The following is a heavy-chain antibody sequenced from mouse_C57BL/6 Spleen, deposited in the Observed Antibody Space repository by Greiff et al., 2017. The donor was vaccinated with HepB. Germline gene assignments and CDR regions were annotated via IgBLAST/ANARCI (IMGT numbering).Heavy chain of an antibody. V-gene: IGHV1-59*01. CDR2: IDPSDSYT. Sequence: VQLQQPGAELVRPGTSVKLSCKASGYTFTSYWMHWVKQRPGQGLEWIGVIDPSDSYTNYNQKFKGKATLTVDTSSSTAYMQRSSLTSEDAAVYYCARGDYYGSSAYWGQGTLVTVSA. J-gene: IGHJ3*01. CDR3: ARGDYYGSSAY. CDR1: GYTFTSYW. D-gene: IGHD1-1*01.